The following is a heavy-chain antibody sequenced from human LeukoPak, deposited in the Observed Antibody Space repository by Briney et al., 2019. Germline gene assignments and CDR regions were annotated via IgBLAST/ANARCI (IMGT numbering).Heavy chain of an antibody. CDR2: ISGSGGGT. V-gene: IGHV3-23*01. CDR3: AKGDCSSSSCYLWFDP. CDR1: GFTFSSYA. Sequence: GGSLRPSCAASGFTFSSYAMSWVRQAPGKGLEWVSTISGSGGGTYYADSVKGRFTISRDNSKNTLYLQMNSLRAEDTAVYYCAKGDCSSSSCYLWFDPWGQGTLVTVSS. J-gene: IGHJ5*02. D-gene: IGHD2-2*01.